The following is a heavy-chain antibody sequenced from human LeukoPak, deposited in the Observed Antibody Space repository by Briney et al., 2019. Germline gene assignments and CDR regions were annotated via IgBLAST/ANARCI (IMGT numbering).Heavy chain of an antibody. V-gene: IGHV4-4*07. Sequence: SETLSLTCTVSGGSISSYYWSWIRQPAGKGLEWIGRIYTSGSTNYNPSLKSRVTMSVDTSKNQFSLKLSSVTAADTAVYYCAREFVIFGVATTYYFDYWGQGTLVTVSS. D-gene: IGHD3-3*01. J-gene: IGHJ4*02. CDR3: AREFVIFGVATTYYFDY. CDR1: GGSISSYY. CDR2: IYTSGST.